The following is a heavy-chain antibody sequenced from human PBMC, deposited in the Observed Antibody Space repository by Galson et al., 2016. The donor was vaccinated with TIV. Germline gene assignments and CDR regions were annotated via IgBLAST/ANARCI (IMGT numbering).Heavy chain of an antibody. J-gene: IGHJ6*02. V-gene: IGHV1-18*04. D-gene: IGHD2-2*01. Sequence: SVKVSCKASGYSFLSYGMTWVRQAPGRGLEWLGWLSAYNGDIKSARKFQGRVTMTTDTSTNTAYMELRSLGSDDTAVYYCATELYCSSISCYYYYGLDVWGHGTTVTVSS. CDR3: ATELYCSSISCYYYYGLDV. CDR1: GYSFLSYG. CDR2: LSAYNGDI.